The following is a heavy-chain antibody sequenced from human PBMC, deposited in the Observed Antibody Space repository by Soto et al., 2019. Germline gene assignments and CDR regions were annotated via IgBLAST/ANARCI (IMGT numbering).Heavy chain of an antibody. J-gene: IGHJ4*02. CDR2: INPSGGST. CDR1: GYTFTSYY. D-gene: IGHD3-10*01. CDR3: ARALTMVRGVQYYFDY. Sequence: PSVKVSCKASGYTFTSYYMHWVRQAPGQGLEWMGIINPSGGSTSYAQKFQGRVTMTRDTSTSTVYMELSSLRSEDTAVYYCARALTMVRGVQYYFDYWGQGTLVTVSS. V-gene: IGHV1-46*03.